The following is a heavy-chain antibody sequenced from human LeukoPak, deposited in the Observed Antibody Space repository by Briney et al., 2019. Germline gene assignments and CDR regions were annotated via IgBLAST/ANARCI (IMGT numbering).Heavy chain of an antibody. Sequence: SETLSLTCTVSGGSISNYYWSWIRQPPGKGLEWIGYIYYSGSTNYNPSLKSRVTISVDTSKNQFSLKLRSVTAADTALYYCARDGDTVLTRGYYYYMDVWGKGTTVTVSS. CDR2: IYYSGST. D-gene: IGHD4-23*01. J-gene: IGHJ6*03. V-gene: IGHV4-59*01. CDR1: GGSISNYY. CDR3: ARDGDTVLTRGYYYYMDV.